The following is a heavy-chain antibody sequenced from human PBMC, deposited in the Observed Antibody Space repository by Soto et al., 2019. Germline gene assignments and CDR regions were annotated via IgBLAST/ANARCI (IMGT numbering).Heavy chain of an antibody. CDR1: GYTFTSYG. CDR3: ARVDNWKPREVEGDFDY. Sequence: QVQLVQSGAEVKKPGASVKVSCKASGYTFTSYGISWVRQAPGQGLEWMGWISAYNGNTNYAQKLQGRVTMTTDTYTSSAYMELRSLRSDDTSVYYCARVDNWKPREVEGDFDYWGQGSLVTVSS. V-gene: IGHV1-18*01. CDR2: ISAYNGNT. D-gene: IGHD1-1*01. J-gene: IGHJ4*02.